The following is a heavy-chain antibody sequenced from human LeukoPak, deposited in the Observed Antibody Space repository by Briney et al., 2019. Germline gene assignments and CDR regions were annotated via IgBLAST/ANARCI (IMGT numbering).Heavy chain of an antibody. CDR1: GFTFDDYA. J-gene: IGHJ6*04. CDR2: ISWNSGSI. Sequence: GGSLRLPCAASGFTFDDYAMHWVRQAPGKGLEWVSGISWNSGSIGYADSVKGRFTISRDNAKNSLYLQMNSLRAEDTAVYYCAELGITMIGGVWGKGTTVTISS. CDR3: AELGITMIGGV. D-gene: IGHD3-10*02. V-gene: IGHV3-9*01.